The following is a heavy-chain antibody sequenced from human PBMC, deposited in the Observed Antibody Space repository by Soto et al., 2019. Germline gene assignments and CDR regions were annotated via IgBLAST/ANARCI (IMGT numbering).Heavy chain of an antibody. CDR1: GGSISSSSYY. V-gene: IGHV4-39*01. CDR2: IYYSGST. Sequence: ASETLSLTCTVSGGSISSSSYYWGWIRQPPGKGLEWIGSIYYSGSTYYNPSLKSRVTISVDTSKNQFSLKLSSVTAADTAVYFCVRATYYYDSSGYSDRVLDYWGQGTLVTVSS. D-gene: IGHD3-22*01. CDR3: VRATYYYDSSGYSDRVLDY. J-gene: IGHJ4*02.